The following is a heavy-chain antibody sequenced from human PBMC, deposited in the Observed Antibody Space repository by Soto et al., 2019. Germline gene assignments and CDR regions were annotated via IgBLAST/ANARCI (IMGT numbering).Heavy chain of an antibody. CDR2: ISDSATTM. J-gene: IGHJ5*02. Sequence: GGSLRLSCAASGFTFSDYYMNWLSQAPGKGLEWMSHISDSATTMYYADSVKGRFTISRDNARKSLFLHMNSLRAEDTAVYYCARDTALISSGLFNPGGQGTLVTVSS. D-gene: IGHD2-21*01. CDR1: GFTFSDYY. V-gene: IGHV3-11*01. CDR3: ARDTALISSGLFNP.